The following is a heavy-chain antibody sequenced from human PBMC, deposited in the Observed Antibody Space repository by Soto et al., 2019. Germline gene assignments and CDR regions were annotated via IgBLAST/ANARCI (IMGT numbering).Heavy chain of an antibody. CDR3: ARAPNSNMILDS. J-gene: IGHJ4*02. V-gene: IGHV4-34*01. Sequence: TSETLSLTCAVYGGSFSDTYWNWFRQPPGKGLEWIGEINHNTNTIYNPSLTSRVTISVDTSKNHFSLKLTSVTAADTAVYYCARAPNSNMILDSWGQGTLVT. CDR1: GGSFSDTY. CDR2: INHNTNT. D-gene: IGHD3-16*01.